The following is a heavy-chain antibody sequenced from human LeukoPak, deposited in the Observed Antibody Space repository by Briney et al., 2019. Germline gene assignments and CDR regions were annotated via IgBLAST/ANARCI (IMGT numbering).Heavy chain of an antibody. CDR1: GGTFSSYA. Sequence: ASVKVSCKASGGTFSSYAISWVRQAPGPGLEWMGVIDPGTGGTTYAQSFQGRVTVTRDTSTSTVYMELSSLRSEDTAVYYCARELGYCSSTSCPIPDYWGQGTLVTVSS. CDR2: IDPGTGGT. D-gene: IGHD2-2*01. CDR3: ARELGYCSSTSCPIPDY. J-gene: IGHJ4*02. V-gene: IGHV1-46*01.